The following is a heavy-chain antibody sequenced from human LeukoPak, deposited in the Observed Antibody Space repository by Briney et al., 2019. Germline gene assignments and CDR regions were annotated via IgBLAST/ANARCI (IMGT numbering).Heavy chain of an antibody. V-gene: IGHV3-23*01. CDR3: ASRSSVAASGPG. CDR2: ISGSGGST. Sequence: GGSLRLSCAASGFAFSSYAMSWVRQAPGKGLEWVSVISGSGGSTYYADSVKGRFTISRDNSKNTLYLQMNSLRADDTALYYCASRSSVAASGPGWGQGTLVTVSS. CDR1: GFAFSSYA. D-gene: IGHD2-15*01. J-gene: IGHJ4*02.